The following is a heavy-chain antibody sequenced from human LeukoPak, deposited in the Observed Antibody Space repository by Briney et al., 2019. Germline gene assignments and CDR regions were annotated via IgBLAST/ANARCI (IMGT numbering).Heavy chain of an antibody. D-gene: IGHD5-24*01. CDR2: INSDGSST. Sequence: GGSLRLSCAASGFTFSSYWMHWVRQAPGKGLGWVSRINSDGSSTSYADSVKGRFTISRDNAKNTLYLQMNSLRAEDTAVYYCAREREMATIVGVYWGLGTVVTVSS. J-gene: IGHJ4*02. V-gene: IGHV3-74*01. CDR1: GFTFSSYW. CDR3: AREREMATIVGVY.